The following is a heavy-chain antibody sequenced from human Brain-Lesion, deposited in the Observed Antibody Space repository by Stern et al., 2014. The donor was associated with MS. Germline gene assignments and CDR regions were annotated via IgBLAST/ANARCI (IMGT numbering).Heavy chain of an antibody. V-gene: IGHV4-61*02. D-gene: IGHD2-2*01. Sequence: QVQLQESGPGLVKPSQTLSLSCTVSGGSISSGGYYWSWIRQPAGKGLEWNGRIFNSGSTSHNPPLKSRVTISIDTSKNHFSLRLNSMTAADTAVYYCARGRVVPGFQYYATDVWGQGTTVIVSS. CDR2: IFNSGST. J-gene: IGHJ6*02. CDR3: ARGRVVPGFQYYATDV. CDR1: GGSISSGGYY.